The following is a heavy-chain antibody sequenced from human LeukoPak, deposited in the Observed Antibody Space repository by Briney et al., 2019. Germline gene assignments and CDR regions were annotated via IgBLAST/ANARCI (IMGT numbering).Heavy chain of an antibody. V-gene: IGHV4-59*08. CDR2: VFYSGGT. D-gene: IGHD3-9*01. CDR1: GGSITGYY. CDR3: ARHPLPRLVRAARGARDAVDY. Sequence: SETLSLTCTVSGGSITGYYWSWIRQPPGKGLEWIGYVFYSGGTLYNPSLKSRVAISVDTSKNQFSLKLSSVTAADTAVYYCARHPLPRLVRAARGARDAVDYWGQGTLVTVSS. J-gene: IGHJ4*02.